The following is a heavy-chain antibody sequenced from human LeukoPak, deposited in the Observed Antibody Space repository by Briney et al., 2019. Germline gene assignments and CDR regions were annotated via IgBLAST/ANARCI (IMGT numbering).Heavy chain of an antibody. CDR1: GYTFTSYG. Sequence: EASVKVSCKASGYTFTSYGISWVRQAPGQGLEWMGWISAYNGNTNYAQKLQGRVTMTTDTSTSTAYMELRSLRSDDTAVYYCARWRSSSSMYSGSYYPDAFDIWGQGTMVTVSS. CDR3: ARWRSSSSMYSGSYYPDAFDI. J-gene: IGHJ3*02. CDR2: ISAYNGNT. V-gene: IGHV1-18*01. D-gene: IGHD1-26*01.